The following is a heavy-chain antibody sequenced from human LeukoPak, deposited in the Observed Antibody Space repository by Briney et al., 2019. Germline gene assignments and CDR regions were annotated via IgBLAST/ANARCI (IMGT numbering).Heavy chain of an antibody. Sequence: GASVKVSCKASGGTFSSYAISWVRQAPGQGLEWMGWINPNSGGTNCAQKFQGRVTMTRDTSISTAYMELSRLRSDDTAVYYCARDMDTAMEDYWGQGTLVTVSS. CDR3: ARDMDTAMEDY. CDR1: GGTFSSYA. J-gene: IGHJ4*02. V-gene: IGHV1-2*02. D-gene: IGHD5-18*01. CDR2: INPNSGGT.